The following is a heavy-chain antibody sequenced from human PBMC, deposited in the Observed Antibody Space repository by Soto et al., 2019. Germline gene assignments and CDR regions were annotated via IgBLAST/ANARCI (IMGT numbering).Heavy chain of an antibody. D-gene: IGHD3-9*01. V-gene: IGHV3-9*01. Sequence: PQGKGLEWVSGISWNSGSIGYADSVKGRFTISRDNAKNSLYLQMNSLRAEDTALYYCAKGGEIRYFDWMIDYWGQGTLVTVSS. CDR2: ISWNSGSI. CDR3: AKGGEIRYFDWMIDY. J-gene: IGHJ4*02.